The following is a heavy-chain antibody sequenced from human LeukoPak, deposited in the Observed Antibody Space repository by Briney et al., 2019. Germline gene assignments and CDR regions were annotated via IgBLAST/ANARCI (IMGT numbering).Heavy chain of an antibody. Sequence: ASVKVSCKASGYTFTSYAMHWVRQAPGQRLEWMGWINAGNGNTKYSQKFQGRVTITRDTSASTAYMELSSLRSEDTAVYYCATFPDDYSGYYPLNYWGQGTLVTVSS. D-gene: IGHD3-22*01. J-gene: IGHJ4*02. V-gene: IGHV1-3*01. CDR1: GYTFTSYA. CDR2: INAGNGNT. CDR3: ATFPDDYSGYYPLNY.